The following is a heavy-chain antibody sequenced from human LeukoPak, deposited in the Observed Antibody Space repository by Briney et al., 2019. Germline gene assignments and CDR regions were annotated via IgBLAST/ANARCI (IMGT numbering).Heavy chain of an antibody. CDR1: GFTVSRNY. V-gene: IGHV3-53*01. CDR3: ARVYDDSGSLHYYYYYMDV. J-gene: IGHJ6*03. Sequence: GGSLRLSCAASGFTVSRNYMSWVRQARGKGLEWVSVTYGGGRTYYADSVKGRFTISRDNSKNTLFLQMNSLRAEDTAVYYCARVYDDSGSLHYYYYYMDVWGKGTTVTISS. CDR2: TYGGGRT. D-gene: IGHD3-10*01.